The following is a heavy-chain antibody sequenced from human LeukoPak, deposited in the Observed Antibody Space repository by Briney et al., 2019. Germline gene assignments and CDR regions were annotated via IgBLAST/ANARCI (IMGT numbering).Heavy chain of an antibody. Sequence: PGGSLRLSCAASGFTFSSYWMSWVRQAPGKGLEWVANIKQGGREKVFMEYGRGRFTISRDNAKNSLYLQMNSLRAEDTAVYYCAKDNVFRGAPEFDYWGQGPLVTVPS. J-gene: IGHJ4*02. CDR2: IKQGGREK. CDR3: AKDNVFRGAPEFDY. V-gene: IGHV3-7*01. CDR1: GFTFSSYW. D-gene: IGHD3-10*01.